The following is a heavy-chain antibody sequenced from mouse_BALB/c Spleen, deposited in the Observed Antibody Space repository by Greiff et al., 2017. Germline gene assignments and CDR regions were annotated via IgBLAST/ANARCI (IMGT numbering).Heavy chain of an antibody. V-gene: IGHV1-7*01. Sequence: QVQLQQSGAELAKPGASVKMSCKASGYTFTSYWMHWVKQRPGQGLEWIGYINPSTGYTEYNQKFKDKATLTADKSSSTAYMQLSSLTSEDSAVYYCARWYYGNRYFDYWGQGTTLTVSS. CDR2: INPSTGYT. CDR1: GYTFTSYW. D-gene: IGHD2-1*01. CDR3: ARWYYGNRYFDY. J-gene: IGHJ2*01.